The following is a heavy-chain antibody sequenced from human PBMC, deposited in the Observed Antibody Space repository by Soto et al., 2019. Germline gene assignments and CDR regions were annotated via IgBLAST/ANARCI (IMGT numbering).Heavy chain of an antibody. CDR3: AKEGQWFGEYPSDY. Sequence: EVQLLESGGGLVQPWGSLRLSCAASGFTFSSCAMSWFRQAPGKGLEWVSAISGSGGSTYYADSVKGRFTISRDNSKNTLYLQMNSLRAEDTAVYYCAKEGQWFGEYPSDYWGQGTLVTVST. CDR1: GFTFSSCA. J-gene: IGHJ4*02. V-gene: IGHV3-23*01. D-gene: IGHD3-10*01. CDR2: ISGSGGST.